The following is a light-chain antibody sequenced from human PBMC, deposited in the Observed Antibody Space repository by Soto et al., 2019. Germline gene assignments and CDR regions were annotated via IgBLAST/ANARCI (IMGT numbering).Light chain of an antibody. J-gene: IGLJ1*01. CDR3: CSSGGSPTYV. CDR1: SSNVGSYKL. V-gene: IGLV2-23*02. Sequence: QSLMTQAASVSGSRGQSITIACTGTSSNVGSYKLVSWYQQHPGKAPKLMIFEVNKRPSGVSNRFSGSKSGNTASLTISGLKVEDEADYYCCSSGGSPTYVFGTGTKVTVL. CDR2: EVN.